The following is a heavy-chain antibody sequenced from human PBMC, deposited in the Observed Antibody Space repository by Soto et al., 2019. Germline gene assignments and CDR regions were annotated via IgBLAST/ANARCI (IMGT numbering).Heavy chain of an antibody. V-gene: IGHV3-21*01. J-gene: IGHJ6*02. CDR1: GFTCSSYI. Sequence: GGSLIISCASSGFTCSSYIMNWVRQAPGKGLEWVSSISSSSSYIYYAYSVKGRFTISRDNAKNSLYLQMNSLSAEDTAVYYCARDPVKRAYYYYGMDVWGQGTTVTVSS. CDR2: ISSSSSYI. CDR3: ARDPVKRAYYYYGMDV.